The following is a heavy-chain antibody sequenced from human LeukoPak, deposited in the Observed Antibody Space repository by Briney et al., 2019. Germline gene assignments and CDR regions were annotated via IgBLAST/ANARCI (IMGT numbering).Heavy chain of an antibody. V-gene: IGHV3-23*01. CDR3: ASGDYEGYYYYMDV. CDR1: GFTFSSYT. Sequence: GGSLRLSCAASGFTFSSYTMSWVRQAQGKGLEWVSAISGSGGSTYYADSVKGRFTISRDNSKNTLYLQMNSLRAEDTAVYYCASGDYEGYYYYMDVRGKGTTVTVSS. D-gene: IGHD4-17*01. J-gene: IGHJ6*03. CDR2: ISGSGGST.